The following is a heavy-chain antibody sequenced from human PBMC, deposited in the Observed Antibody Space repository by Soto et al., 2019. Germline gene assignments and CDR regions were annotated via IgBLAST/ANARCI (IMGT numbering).Heavy chain of an antibody. CDR3: ARDRRQRTYYDILTGFYYYGMDV. CDR2: IYYSGST. D-gene: IGHD3-9*01. V-gene: IGHV4-61*01. CDR1: CGSVSSGSYY. Sequence: SETLSLTCTVSCGSVSSGSYYWSWIRQPPGKGLEWIGYIYYSGSTNYNPSLKSRVTISVDTSKNQFSLKLSSVTAADTAVYYCARDRRQRTYYDILTGFYYYGMDVWGQGTTVTVSS. J-gene: IGHJ6*02.